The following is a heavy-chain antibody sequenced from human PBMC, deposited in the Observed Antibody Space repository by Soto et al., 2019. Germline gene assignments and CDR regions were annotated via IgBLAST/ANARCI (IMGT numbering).Heavy chain of an antibody. Sequence: QITLKESGPTLVKPTQTLTLTCTFSGFSLSTSAVGVGWIRQPPAKALEWLALIYWDDDKRYSPSLKSRLTITKDTSKNQVVLTMTNMDPVDTATYYYAHLGDSTGYIDFDYWGQGTLVTVSS. CDR2: IYWDDDK. CDR1: GFSLSTSAVG. CDR3: AHLGDSTGYIDFDY. J-gene: IGHJ4*02. D-gene: IGHD3-22*01. V-gene: IGHV2-5*02.